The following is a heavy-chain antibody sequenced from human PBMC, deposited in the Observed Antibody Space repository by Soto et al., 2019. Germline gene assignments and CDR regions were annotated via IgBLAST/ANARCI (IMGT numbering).Heavy chain of an antibody. CDR3: AGSVSVAGTGTLDY. J-gene: IGHJ4*02. V-gene: IGHV3-33*01. CDR1: GFTFSSYG. D-gene: IGHD6-19*01. Sequence: QVQLVESGGGVVQPGRSLRLSCAASGFTFSSYGMHWVRQAPGKGLEWVAVIWYDGSNKYYADSVKGRFTISRDNSKNTLYLQMNSPRAEDTAVYYCAGSVSVAGTGTLDYWGQGTLVTVSS. CDR2: IWYDGSNK.